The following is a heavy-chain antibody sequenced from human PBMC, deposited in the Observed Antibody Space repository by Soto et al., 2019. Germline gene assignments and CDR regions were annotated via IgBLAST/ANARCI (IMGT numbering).Heavy chain of an antibody. CDR2: IYYSGST. V-gene: IGHV4-39*01. Sequence: PSETLSLTCTVSGGSISSSSYYWGWIRQPPGKGLEWIGSIYYSGSTYYNPSLKSRVTISVDTSKNQFSLKLSSVTAADTAVYYCAKGYCSSTSCLYNWFDPWGQGTLVTVSS. CDR3: AKGYCSSTSCLYNWFDP. D-gene: IGHD2-2*01. J-gene: IGHJ5*02. CDR1: GGSISSSSYY.